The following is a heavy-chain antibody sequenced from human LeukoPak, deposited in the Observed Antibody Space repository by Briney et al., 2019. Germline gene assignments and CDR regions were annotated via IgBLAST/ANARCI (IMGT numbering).Heavy chain of an antibody. CDR2: IYYSGST. CDR1: GGSISSYY. Sequence: SETLSLTCTVSGGSISSYYWSWIRQPPGKGLEWIGYIYYSGSTNCNPSLKSRVTISVDTSKNQFSLKLSSVTAADTAVYYCASQGGDAYKFDYSGQGTLVTVSS. V-gene: IGHV4-59*08. D-gene: IGHD5-24*01. CDR3: ASQGGDAYKFDY. J-gene: IGHJ4*02.